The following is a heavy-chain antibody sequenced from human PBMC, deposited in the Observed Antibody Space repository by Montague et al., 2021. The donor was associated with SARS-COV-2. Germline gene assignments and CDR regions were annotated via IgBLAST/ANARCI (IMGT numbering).Heavy chain of an antibody. J-gene: IGHJ5*02. V-gene: IGHV4-39*01. CDR1: GGSIISTTSN. D-gene: IGHD5-12*01. Sequence: SETLSLTCTVSGGSIISTTSNWGWLRQSPGNGLECIGSNYYTANTYYTPSTKTRVTISVDTSKNQFSLRLRSVTAADTAIYYCARDRLRYGVFDPWGQGTLVTVSS. CDR2: NYYTANT. CDR3: ARDRLRYGVFDP.